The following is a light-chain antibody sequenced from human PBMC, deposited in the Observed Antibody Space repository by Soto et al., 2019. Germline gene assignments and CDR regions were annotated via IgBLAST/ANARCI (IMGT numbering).Light chain of an antibody. CDR3: HQRNNWPLT. CDR1: LGVSSY. Sequence: EIVLTQSPATLSLSPGERATLSCRASLGVSSYLAWYQQKPGQAPRLLIYDASSRATGIPDRFSGGGSGTDFTLTISRLEPEDFAVYFCHQRNNWPLTFGGGTKVDI. V-gene: IGKV3-11*01. J-gene: IGKJ4*01. CDR2: DAS.